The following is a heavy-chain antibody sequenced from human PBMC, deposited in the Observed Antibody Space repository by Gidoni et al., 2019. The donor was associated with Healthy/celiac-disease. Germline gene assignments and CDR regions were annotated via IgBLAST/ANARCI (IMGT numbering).Heavy chain of an antibody. J-gene: IGHJ4*02. V-gene: IGHV1-46*03. Sequence: QVQLGQSGAEVKKPGASVKGSCKASGYTFTSYYMHWVRQAPGQGLECVGIINPSGGSTSYAQKFQGRVTMTRDTSTSTVYMELSSLRSEDTAVYYCALPRGVDHHLFDYWGQGTLVTVSS. CDR1: GYTFTSYY. CDR2: INPSGGST. CDR3: ALPRGVDHHLFDY.